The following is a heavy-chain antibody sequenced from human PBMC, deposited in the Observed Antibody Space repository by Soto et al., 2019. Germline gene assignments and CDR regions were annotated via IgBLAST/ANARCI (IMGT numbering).Heavy chain of an antibody. CDR2: IIPIFGTA. CDR3: AIDRGAAAGTFDYYYYGMDV. Sequence: QVQLVQSGAEVKKPGSSVKVSCKASGGTFSSYAISWVRQAPGQGLEWMGGIIPIFGTANYAQKFQGRVTITADESTSTAYMELSSLRSEDTAVYYCAIDRGAAAGTFDYYYYGMDVWGQGTTVTVSS. J-gene: IGHJ6*02. CDR1: GGTFSSYA. V-gene: IGHV1-69*01. D-gene: IGHD6-13*01.